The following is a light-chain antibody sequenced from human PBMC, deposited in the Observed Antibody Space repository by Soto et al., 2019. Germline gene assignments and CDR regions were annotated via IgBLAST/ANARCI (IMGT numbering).Light chain of an antibody. J-gene: IGLJ3*02. Sequence: QAAVTQPPSVSGAPGQRVTISCTGSSSNIGAGYDVHWYQQLPGTAPTLLISGNTDRPSGVPDRFSGSKSGTSASLAITGLQTEDEADYYCQSFDRSLTAWVFGGGTKLTVL. CDR2: GNT. CDR3: QSFDRSLTAWV. V-gene: IGLV1-40*01. CDR1: SSNIGAGYD.